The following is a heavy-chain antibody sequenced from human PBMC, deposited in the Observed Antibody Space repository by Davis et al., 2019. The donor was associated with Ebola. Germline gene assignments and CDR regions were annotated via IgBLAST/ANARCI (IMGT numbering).Heavy chain of an antibody. Sequence: GESLKISCAASGFSFSTYRMDWVRQSPGKGLEWVSSINSPGTETYYADSVKGRFTVSRDDATSSFYLQMNNLRAEDTAIYYCATLGLGYWGQGSLVTVSS. CDR1: GFSFSTYR. V-gene: IGHV3-21*06. CDR3: ATLGLGY. D-gene: IGHD3-16*01. J-gene: IGHJ4*02. CDR2: INSPGTET.